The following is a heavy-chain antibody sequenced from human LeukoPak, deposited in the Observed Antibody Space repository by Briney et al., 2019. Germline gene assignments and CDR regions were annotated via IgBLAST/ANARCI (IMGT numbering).Heavy chain of an antibody. CDR3: ARDHVLRYFDWPMGAFDI. D-gene: IGHD3-9*01. Sequence: GRSLRLSCAASGFTFSSYAMHWVRQAPGKGLEWVAVISYDGSNKYYADSVKGRFTISRDNSKNTLYLQMNSLRAEDTAVYYCARDHVLRYFDWPMGAFDIWGQGTMVIVSS. CDR1: GFTFSSYA. J-gene: IGHJ3*02. CDR2: ISYDGSNK. V-gene: IGHV3-30*04.